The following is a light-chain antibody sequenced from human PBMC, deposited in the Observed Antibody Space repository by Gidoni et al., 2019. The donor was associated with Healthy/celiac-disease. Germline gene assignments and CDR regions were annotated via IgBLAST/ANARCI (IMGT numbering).Light chain of an antibody. CDR3: QQRSNWPPWT. CDR2: DAS. V-gene: IGKV3-11*01. CDR1: QSVSSY. Sequence: EIVLTQSPATLSLSPGERPTLPRRASQSVSSYLAWYQQKPGQAPRLLLYDASNRATGIPARFSGSGSGTDFTLTISSLEPEDFAVYYCQQRSNWPPWTFGQXTKVEIK. J-gene: IGKJ1*01.